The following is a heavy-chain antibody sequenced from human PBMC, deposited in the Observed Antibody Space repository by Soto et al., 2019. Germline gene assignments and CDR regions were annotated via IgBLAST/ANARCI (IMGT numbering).Heavy chain of an antibody. D-gene: IGHD3-3*01. J-gene: IGHJ4*02. CDR3: TSSCQYYDFWSGRYYFDY. CDR2: IKSKTDGGTT. V-gene: IGHV3-15*01. Sequence: GWSLRLSCAASGFTFSNAWMSWVRQAPGKGLEWVGRIKSKTDGGTTDYAAPVKGRFTISRDDSKNTLYLQMNSLKTEDTAVYYCTSSCQYYDFWSGRYYFDYWGQGTLVTVSS. CDR1: GFTFSNAW.